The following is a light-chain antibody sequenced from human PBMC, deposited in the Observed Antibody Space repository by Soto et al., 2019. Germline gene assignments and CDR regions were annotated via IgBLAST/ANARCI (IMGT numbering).Light chain of an antibody. CDR3: QQRSAWPQIT. CDR2: DAS. Sequence: EIVLTQSPATLSLSPGEIATLSCRASQSVRSYLAWYQQKPGQAPRLLIYDASNRATGIPARFSGSGSGTDFTLTISSLDPEDFAVYYCQQRSAWPQITFGQGTRLEI. CDR1: QSVRSY. V-gene: IGKV3-11*01. J-gene: IGKJ5*01.